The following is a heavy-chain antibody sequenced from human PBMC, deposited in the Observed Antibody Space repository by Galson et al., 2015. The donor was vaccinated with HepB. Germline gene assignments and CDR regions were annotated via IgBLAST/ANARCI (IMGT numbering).Heavy chain of an antibody. D-gene: IGHD3-10*01. CDR2: INLDGSAN. CDR3: GVRDSGY. J-gene: IGHJ4*02. CDR1: GFTFGSYW. Sequence: LRLSCAASGFTFGSYWIHWVRQAPGKGLEWVGSINLDGSANFYVDSVKGRFTISRENAKNSVYLQMSSLRAEDTAVYYCGVRDSGYWGQGTLVTVSS. V-gene: IGHV3-7*01.